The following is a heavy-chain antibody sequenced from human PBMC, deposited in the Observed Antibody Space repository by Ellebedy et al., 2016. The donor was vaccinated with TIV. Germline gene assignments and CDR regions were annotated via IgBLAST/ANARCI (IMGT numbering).Heavy chain of an antibody. CDR2: ITHSGST. CDR3: ARNMYSGNGGY. D-gene: IGHD5-12*01. V-gene: IGHV4-34*01. Sequence: SETLSLTCAVYGGSFSGYYWSWIRQPPGKGLEWIGEITHSGSTNYNPSLESRVTISVDTSKNQFSLKLTSVTAADTAVYYCARNMYSGNGGYWGPGTQVTVSS. CDR1: GGSFSGYY. J-gene: IGHJ4*02.